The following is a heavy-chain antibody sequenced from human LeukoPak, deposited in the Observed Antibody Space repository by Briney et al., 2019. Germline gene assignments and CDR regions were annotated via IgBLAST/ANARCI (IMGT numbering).Heavy chain of an antibody. CDR3: ATDLDYGYFDF. J-gene: IGHJ4*02. D-gene: IGHD3-16*01. Sequence: ASVKVSCKASGYTFTGYYMHWVRQAPGQGLEWMGRINPNNGATNYAQKLQGRVTITGDTSISTAYMELSSLRSDDTAVYYCATDLDYGYFDFWGQGTLVTVSS. V-gene: IGHV1-2*06. CDR2: INPNNGAT. CDR1: GYTFTGYY.